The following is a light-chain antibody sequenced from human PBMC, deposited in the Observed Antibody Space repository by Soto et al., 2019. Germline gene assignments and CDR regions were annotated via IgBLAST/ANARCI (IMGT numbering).Light chain of an antibody. CDR2: DVT. Sequence: QSVLTQPASVSGSPGQSITISCTGTSSDIGDYDYVSWYQHLPGKAPKLLIFDVTHRPSGVSDRFSGSKSGNTASLTISGVRPEDEADYYCCSYTDIALDVVFGGGTKGTVL. J-gene: IGLJ2*01. CDR3: CSYTDIALDVV. CDR1: SSDIGDYDY. V-gene: IGLV2-14*01.